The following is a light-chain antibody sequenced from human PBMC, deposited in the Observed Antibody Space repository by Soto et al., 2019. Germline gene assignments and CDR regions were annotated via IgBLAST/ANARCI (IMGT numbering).Light chain of an antibody. J-gene: IGLJ1*01. Sequence: QSALTQPASVSGSPGQSITISCTGTSSDVGGYNYVSWYQQHPGKAPKLMIYEVSYRPSGVSNRFSGSKSDNTASLTISGLQAEDEADYYCCSYTTSSTYVFGTGTKLTVL. V-gene: IGLV2-14*01. CDR1: SSDVGGYNY. CDR2: EVS. CDR3: CSYTTSSTYV.